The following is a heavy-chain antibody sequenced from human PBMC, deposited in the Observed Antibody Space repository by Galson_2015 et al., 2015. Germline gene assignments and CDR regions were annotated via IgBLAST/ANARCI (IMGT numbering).Heavy chain of an antibody. CDR1: GFPFRNYA. Sequence: LRLSCAASGFPFRNYALHWVRQAPGPGLEWVAVISYVGGNRYYADSVKGRFTISRDNSKNTLYLQTNSLRPEYTAVYYCAREDVVRGVMFDYWGQGTLVTVSS. D-gene: IGHD3-10*01. J-gene: IGHJ4*02. V-gene: IGHV3-30-3*01. CDR3: AREDVVRGVMFDY. CDR2: ISYVGGNR.